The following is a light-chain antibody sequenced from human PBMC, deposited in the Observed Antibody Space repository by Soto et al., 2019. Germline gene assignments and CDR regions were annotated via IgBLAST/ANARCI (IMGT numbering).Light chain of an antibody. CDR1: QSISNR. CDR3: QHCGGMCT. J-gene: IGKJ1*01. V-gene: IGKV1-5*01. CDR2: DAS. Sequence: DIHMTPSPSPLYASVGDRVTITCRASQSISNRLAWYQQKPGKAPKVLIYDASSLESGVPSRFSGSGSGTEFILPISSLQPDDFASYCCQHCGGMCTCGQGTKVELK.